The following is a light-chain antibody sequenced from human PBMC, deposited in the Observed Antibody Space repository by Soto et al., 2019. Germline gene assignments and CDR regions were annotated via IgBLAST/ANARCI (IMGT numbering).Light chain of an antibody. J-gene: IGLJ1*01. CDR3: SSYAGSNKSV. CDR1: SSDVGGYNY. CDR2: EVS. Sequence: QSFLTQHPSASGSPGQSVTISCTGTSSDVGGYNYVSWYQQHPGKAPKLMIYEVSKRPSGVPDRFSGSKSGNTASLTVSGLQPEDEADYYCSSYAGSNKSVFGTGTKVTVL. V-gene: IGLV2-8*01.